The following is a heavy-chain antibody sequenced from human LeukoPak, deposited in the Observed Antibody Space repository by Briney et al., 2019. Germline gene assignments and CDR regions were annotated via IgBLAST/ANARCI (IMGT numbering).Heavy chain of an antibody. V-gene: IGHV4-30-4*01. CDR3: ARVAHAFDI. Sequence: SETLSLTCTVSGGSISSGDYCWSWIRQPPGKGLEWIGYIYYSGNTYYTPSLKSRVTISVDTSKNQFSLKLSSVTAADTAVYYCARVAHAFDIWGQGTMVTVSS. CDR2: IYYSGNT. J-gene: IGHJ3*02. CDR1: GGSISSGDYC.